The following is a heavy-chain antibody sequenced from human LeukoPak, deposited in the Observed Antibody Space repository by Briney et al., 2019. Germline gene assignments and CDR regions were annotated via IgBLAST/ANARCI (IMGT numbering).Heavy chain of an antibody. CDR1: GFTFSSYA. V-gene: IGHV3-30*04. D-gene: IGHD6-19*01. J-gene: IGHJ4*02. CDR2: ISYDGSNK. Sequence: GGSLRLSCAASGFTFSSYAMHWVRQAPGKGLEWVAVISYDGSNKYYADSVKGRFTISRDNSKNTLYLQMNSLRAEDMAVYYCAREPGYSSGWYGGFFDYWGQGTLVTVSS. CDR3: AREPGYSSGWYGGFFDY.